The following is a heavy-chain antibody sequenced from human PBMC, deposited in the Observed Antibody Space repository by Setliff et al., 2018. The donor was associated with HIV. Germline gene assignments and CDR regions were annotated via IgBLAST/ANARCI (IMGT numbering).Heavy chain of an antibody. D-gene: IGHD3-22*01. CDR2: MNPNSGNT. Sequence: ASVKVSCKASGYTFSSYDINWVRQATGQGLEWMGRMNPNSGNTGYAQKFQGRVTMTGDTSISTAYMELNNLKFEDTAVYYCARARRDSYDRGRRNHYYIDVWGKGTTVTVSS. J-gene: IGHJ6*03. CDR3: ARARRDSYDRGRRNHYYIDV. CDR1: GYTFSSYD. V-gene: IGHV1-8*02.